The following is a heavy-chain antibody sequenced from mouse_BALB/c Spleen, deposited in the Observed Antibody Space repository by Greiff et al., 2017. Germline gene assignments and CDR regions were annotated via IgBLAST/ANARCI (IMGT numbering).Heavy chain of an antibody. CDR2: ISSGGSYT. CDR1: GFTFSSYG. J-gene: IGHJ2*01. CDR3: ARHTAGVDY. Sequence: EVQVVESGGDLVKPGGSLKLSCAASGFTFSSYGMSWVRQTPDKRLEWVATISSGGSYTYYPDSVKGRFTISRDNAKNTLYLQMSSLKSEDTAMYYCARHTAGVDYWGQGTTLTVSS. D-gene: IGHD3-1*01. V-gene: IGHV5-6*01.